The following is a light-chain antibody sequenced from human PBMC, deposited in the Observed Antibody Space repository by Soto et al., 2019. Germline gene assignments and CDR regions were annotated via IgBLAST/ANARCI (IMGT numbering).Light chain of an antibody. Sequence: QSALTQPRSVSGSPGQSVTISCTGTSSDVGGYNYVSWYQQHPGKAPKLMIYDVSKRPSGVPDRFSGSKSGNTASLTISGLQAEDEADYYCCSYAGSYTHGFGTGTKLTV. J-gene: IGLJ1*01. V-gene: IGLV2-11*01. CDR2: DVS. CDR1: SSDVGGYNY. CDR3: CSYAGSYTHG.